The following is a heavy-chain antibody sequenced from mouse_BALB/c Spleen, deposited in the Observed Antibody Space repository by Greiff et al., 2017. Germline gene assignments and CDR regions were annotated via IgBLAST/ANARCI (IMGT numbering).Heavy chain of an antibody. D-gene: IGHD1-1*01. CDR3: ARHSVVADAMDY. Sequence: EVHLVESGGGLVQPGGSLKLSCAASGFTFSSYTMSWVRQTPEKRLEWVAYISNGGGSTYYPDTVKGRFTISRDNAKNTLYLQMSSLKSEDTAMYYCARHSVVADAMDYWGQGTSVTGSS. CDR1: GFTFSSYT. V-gene: IGHV5-12-2*01. CDR2: ISNGGGST. J-gene: IGHJ4*01.